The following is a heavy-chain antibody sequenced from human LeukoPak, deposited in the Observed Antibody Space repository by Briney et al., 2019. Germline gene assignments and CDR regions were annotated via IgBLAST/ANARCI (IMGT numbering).Heavy chain of an antibody. CDR1: GFTFSNYA. Sequence: GRSLRLSCAASGFTFSNYAIHWVRQAPGKGLEWAALISEDGTGTYYPDSVKGRFTISRDNSKNTLYLQMNSLRTEDTAMYYCAILGYSSSVFDCWGQGTLVTVSP. CDR2: ISEDGTGT. J-gene: IGHJ4*02. D-gene: IGHD2-2*01. CDR3: AILGYSSSVFDC. V-gene: IGHV3-30-3*01.